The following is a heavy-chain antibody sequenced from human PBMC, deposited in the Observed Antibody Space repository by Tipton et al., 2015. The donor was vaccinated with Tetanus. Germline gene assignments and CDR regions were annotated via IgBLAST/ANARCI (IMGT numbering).Heavy chain of an antibody. V-gene: IGHV4-39*01. CDR1: GGSISSSSYY. CDR3: ARHYSGYSYALNWFDP. CDR2: IYYSGST. Sequence: LRLSCTVSGGSISSSSYYWGWIRQPPGKGLEWIGSIYYSGSTYYNPSLKSRVTISVDTSKNQFSLKLSSVTAADTAVYYCARHYSGYSYALNWFDPWGQGTLVTVSS. D-gene: IGHD5-18*01. J-gene: IGHJ5*02.